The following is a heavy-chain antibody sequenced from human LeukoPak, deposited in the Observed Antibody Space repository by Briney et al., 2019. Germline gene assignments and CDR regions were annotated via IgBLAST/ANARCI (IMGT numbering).Heavy chain of an antibody. V-gene: IGHV4-39*01. D-gene: IGHD3-10*01. J-gene: IGHJ5*01. CDR3: ARRQSRSYFDF. Sequence: SETLSLTCTVSGGSISSGDYYWSWIRQPPGKGLEWIGSIYYSGSTYNNPSLKSRVSIFVDTSKNQFSLKMSSVTAADTAVYYCARRQSRSYFDFWGQGNLVTVSS. CDR2: IYYSGST. CDR1: GGSISSGDYY.